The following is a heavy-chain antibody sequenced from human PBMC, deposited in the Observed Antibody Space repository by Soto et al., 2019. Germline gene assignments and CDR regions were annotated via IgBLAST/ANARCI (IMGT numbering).Heavy chain of an antibody. CDR1: GYTYIKYG. Sequence: QVHLVQSGTEVKDPGASVKVSCKASGYTYIKYGINWVRQAPGQGLESMEWVSTYNGDTKYSPKLQGRVTMITDTSTSTANMELRSLVSDDTAIYYCSRGYCNSPSCSGRDCFDPWGQGTLVTVSP. CDR2: VSTYNGDT. CDR3: SRGYCNSPSCSGRDCFDP. J-gene: IGHJ5*02. V-gene: IGHV1-18*01. D-gene: IGHD2-2*01.